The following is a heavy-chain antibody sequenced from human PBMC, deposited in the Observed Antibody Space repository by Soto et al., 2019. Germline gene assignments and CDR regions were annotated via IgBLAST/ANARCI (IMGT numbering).Heavy chain of an antibody. CDR2: IRSKAYGGTT. Sequence: GGSPRLSFTASGFTFGDYAMSCFRQAPGKGLEWVGFIRSKAYGGTTEYAASVKGRFTISRDDSKSIAYLQMNSLKTEDTAVYYCTRIDGSYYYYYGMDVWGQGTSVTVSS. V-gene: IGHV3-49*03. J-gene: IGHJ6*02. CDR1: GFTFGDYA. CDR3: TRIDGSYYYYYGMDV.